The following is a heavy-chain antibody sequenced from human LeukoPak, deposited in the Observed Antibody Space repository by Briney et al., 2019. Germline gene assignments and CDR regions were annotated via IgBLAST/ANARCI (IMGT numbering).Heavy chain of an antibody. CDR3: ARVKDIVVVVAATANLDY. CDR2: ISAYNGNT. CDR1: GYTFTSYG. D-gene: IGHD2-15*01. J-gene: IGHJ4*02. V-gene: IGHV1-18*01. Sequence: GASVKVSCKASGYTFTSYGISWVRQAPGQGLEWMGWISAYNGNTNYAQKLQGRVTMTTDTSTGTAYMELRSLRSDDTAVYYCARVKDIVVVVAATANLDYWGQGTLVTVSS.